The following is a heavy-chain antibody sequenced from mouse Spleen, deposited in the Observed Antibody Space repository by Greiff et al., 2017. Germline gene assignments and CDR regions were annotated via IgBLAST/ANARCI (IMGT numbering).Heavy chain of an antibody. CDR1: GFTFSDYY. V-gene: IGHV5-12*01. J-gene: IGHJ3*01. Sequence: EVHLVESGGGLVQPGGSLKLSCAASGFTFSDYYMYWVRQTPEKRLEWVAYISNGGGSTYYPDTVKGRFTISRDNAKNTLYLQMSRLKSEDTAMYYCARPSTMISAWFAYWGQGTLVTVSA. D-gene: IGHD2-4*01. CDR2: ISNGGGST. CDR3: ARPSTMISAWFAY.